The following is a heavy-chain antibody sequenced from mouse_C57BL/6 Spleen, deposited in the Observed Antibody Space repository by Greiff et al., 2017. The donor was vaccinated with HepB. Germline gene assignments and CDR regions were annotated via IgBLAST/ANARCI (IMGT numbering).Heavy chain of an antibody. Sequence: QVQLQQSGPELVKPGASVKISCKASGYAFSSSWMNWVKQRPGKGLEWIGRIYPGDGDTNYNGKFKGKATLTADKSSSTAYMQLSSLTSEDSAVYFCASPHYYGSSSWFAYWGQGTLVTVSA. CDR1: GYAFSSSW. CDR2: IYPGDGDT. CDR3: ASPHYYGSSSWFAY. D-gene: IGHD1-1*01. V-gene: IGHV1-82*01. J-gene: IGHJ3*01.